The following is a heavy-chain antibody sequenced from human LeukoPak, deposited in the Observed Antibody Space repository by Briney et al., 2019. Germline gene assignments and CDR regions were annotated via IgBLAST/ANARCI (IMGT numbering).Heavy chain of an antibody. CDR1: GYSISSGYY. CDR2: IYHSGST. CDR3: ASLGGGTCFGY. D-gene: IGHD1-1*01. V-gene: IGHV4-38-2*01. Sequence: SETLSLTCAVSGYSISSGYYWGWIRQPPGKGLEWIGSIYHSGSTYYNPSLKSRVTISVDTSKNQFSLKLSSVTAADTAAYYCASLGGGTCFGYWGQGTLVTVSS. J-gene: IGHJ4*02.